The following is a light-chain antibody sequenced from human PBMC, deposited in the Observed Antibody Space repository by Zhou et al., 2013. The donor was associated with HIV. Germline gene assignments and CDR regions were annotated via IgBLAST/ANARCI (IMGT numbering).Light chain of an antibody. CDR3: EQFHDWPPT. CDR1: QSINSN. Sequence: EIVMTQPPATLSVSPGESATLSCRASQSINSNLAWYQQKPGQAPRLLIYGASTRATGIPARFTGSGSGTEFTLTISSLQSEDFAVYYCEQFHDWPPTFGQGTKLEI. V-gene: IGKV3-15*01. CDR2: GAS. J-gene: IGKJ2*01.